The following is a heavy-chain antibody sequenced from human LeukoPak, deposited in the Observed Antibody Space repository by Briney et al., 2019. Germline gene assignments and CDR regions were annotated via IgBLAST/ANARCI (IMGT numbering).Heavy chain of an antibody. J-gene: IGHJ4*02. CDR2: ISSNGGST. V-gene: IGHV3-64D*09. CDR3: LKGYFSSISWYGDY. Sequence: PGGSLRLSCSASEFTFSSYAMHWVRQAPGKGLEYVSAISSNGGSTYYADSVKGRFTISRDNSNNSLYLQMSSLRAEDTAVYYCLKGYFSSISWYGDYWGEGTLVTVSS. D-gene: IGHD2-2*01. CDR1: EFTFSSYA.